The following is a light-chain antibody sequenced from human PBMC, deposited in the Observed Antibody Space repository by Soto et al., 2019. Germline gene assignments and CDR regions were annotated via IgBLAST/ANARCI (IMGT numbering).Light chain of an antibody. J-gene: IGKJ4*01. CDR2: TAS. V-gene: IGKV1-27*01. CDR3: QKYNSAPLT. CDR1: QGISNS. Sequence: DIQMTQSPSSLSASVGDRVTITYRASQGISNSLAWYQQKPGKVPKLLIYTASTLQSGVPSRFSGRGFGTDFTLTITSLQPEDVATYYCQKYNSAPLTFGGGTKVEIK.